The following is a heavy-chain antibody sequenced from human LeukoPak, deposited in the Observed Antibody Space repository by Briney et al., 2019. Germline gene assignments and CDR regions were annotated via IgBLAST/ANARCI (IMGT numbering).Heavy chain of an antibody. D-gene: IGHD2-15*01. V-gene: IGHV3-30*18. Sequence: PGRPLRLSCAASGFTFSSYGMHWVRQAPGKGLEWVAVISYDGSNKYYADSVKGRFTISRDNSKNTLYLQMNSLRAEDTAVYYCAKEGRYCSGGSCYSSWGQGTLVTVSS. CDR2: ISYDGSNK. CDR1: GFTFSSYG. CDR3: AKEGRYCSGGSCYSS. J-gene: IGHJ4*02.